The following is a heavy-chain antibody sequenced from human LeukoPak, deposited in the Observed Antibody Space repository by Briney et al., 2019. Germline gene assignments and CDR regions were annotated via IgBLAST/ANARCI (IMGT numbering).Heavy chain of an antibody. CDR1: GFTFSIYN. Sequence: GGSLRVSCAASGFTFSIYNMNWVRQAPGKGLEWVSSISSSSGYIYYADSVKGRFTISRDNAKNSLYLQMNSLRAEDTAVYYCAKERYYDSSAYYSTYWGRGTLVTVSS. CDR2: ISSSSGYI. V-gene: IGHV3-21*01. CDR3: AKERYYDSSAYYSTY. D-gene: IGHD3-22*01. J-gene: IGHJ4*02.